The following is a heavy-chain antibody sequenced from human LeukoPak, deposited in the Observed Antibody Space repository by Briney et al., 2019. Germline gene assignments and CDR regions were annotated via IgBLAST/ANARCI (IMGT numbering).Heavy chain of an antibody. CDR1: GFTFSSYA. Sequence: PGGSLRLSCAASGFTFSSYAMSRVRQAPGKGLEWVSGISGSGGSTYYADSVKGRFTISRDNSKNTLYLQMNSLRAEDTAVYYCAKDPAGFCSGGSCYYFDDWGQGTLVTVSS. J-gene: IGHJ4*02. CDR2: ISGSGGST. V-gene: IGHV3-23*01. CDR3: AKDPAGFCSGGSCYYFDD. D-gene: IGHD2-15*01.